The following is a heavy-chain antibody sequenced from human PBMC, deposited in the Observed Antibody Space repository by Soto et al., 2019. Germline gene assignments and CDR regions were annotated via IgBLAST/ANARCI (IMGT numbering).Heavy chain of an antibody. J-gene: IGHJ6*03. CDR1: GGSISTYY. Sequence: ASETLSLTCTVSGGSISTYYWSWIRQPPGKGLEWIGYIYYSGSATYNPSLKSRVTISVDTSENQFSLKLSSVTAADTAVYYCARGRTGIAAYYYYLAVWGKGTTVTVSS. D-gene: IGHD6-13*01. V-gene: IGHV4-59*01. CDR3: ARGRTGIAAYYYYLAV. CDR2: IYYSGSA.